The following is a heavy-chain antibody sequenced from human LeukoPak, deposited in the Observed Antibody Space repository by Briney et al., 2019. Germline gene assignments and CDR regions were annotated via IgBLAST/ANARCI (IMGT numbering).Heavy chain of an antibody. V-gene: IGHV3-74*01. D-gene: IGHD4-17*01. J-gene: IGHJ4*02. Sequence: PGGSLRLSCAASGFTFSRYWMHWVRQAPGKGLVWVSRINNDGSSTSYADSVKGRFTISRDNAKNTLYLQMNSLRVEDTAVYYCARAIYGDYNYFVSWGEGTLVTVSS. CDR3: ARAIYGDYNYFVS. CDR2: INNDGSST. CDR1: GFTFSRYW.